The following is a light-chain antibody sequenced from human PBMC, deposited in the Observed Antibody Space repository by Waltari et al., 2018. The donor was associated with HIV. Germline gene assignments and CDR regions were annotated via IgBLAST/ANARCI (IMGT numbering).Light chain of an antibody. V-gene: IGKV3-11*01. CDR1: QSVSTY. CDR3: QQRTNWPLT. J-gene: IGKJ4*01. CDR2: DAS. Sequence: EIVLTQLPAPLSLSPGERATLSCRASQSVSTYLAWYQHKPGQAPRLLIYDASNRATGIPARFSGSGSGTDFILTISSLEPEDFAIYYCQQRTNWPLTFGGGTKVEIK.